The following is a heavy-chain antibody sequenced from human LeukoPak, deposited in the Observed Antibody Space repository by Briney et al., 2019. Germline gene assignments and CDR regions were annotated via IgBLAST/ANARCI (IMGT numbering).Heavy chain of an antibody. V-gene: IGHV1-69*13. CDR1: GGTFSSYA. J-gene: IGHJ5*02. CDR2: IIPIFGTA. Sequence: ASVKVSCKASGGTFSSYAISWVRQAPGQGLEWMGGIIPIFGTANYAQKFQGRVTITADESTSTAYMELCSLRSEDTAVYYCARDLMYSSGWFDPWGQGTLVTVSS. D-gene: IGHD6-19*01. CDR3: ARDLMYSSGWFDP.